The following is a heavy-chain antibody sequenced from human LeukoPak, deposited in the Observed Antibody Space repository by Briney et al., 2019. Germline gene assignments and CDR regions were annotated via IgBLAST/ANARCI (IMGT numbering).Heavy chain of an antibody. CDR1: GFTFTSSA. CDR3: AAAGANYYYYMDV. D-gene: IGHD1-14*01. V-gene: IGHV1-58*01. Sequence: GASVKVSCKASGFTFTSSAVQWLRQARGQRLEWIGWIVVGSGNTNYAPQFQERVTITRDMSTSTAYMELSSLRSEDTAVYYCAAAGANYYYYMDVWGKGTTVTVSS. CDR2: IVVGSGNT. J-gene: IGHJ6*03.